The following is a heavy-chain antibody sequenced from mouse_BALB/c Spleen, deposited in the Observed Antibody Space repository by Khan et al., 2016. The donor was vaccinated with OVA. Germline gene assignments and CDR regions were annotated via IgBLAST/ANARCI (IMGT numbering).Heavy chain of an antibody. CDR3: ARNSYMYDFTY. V-gene: IGHV2-2*01. CDR2: IRSGGNT. Sequence: QVQLKESGPGLVQPSQNLSITCTVSGFSLDTYGVHWVSQSPGKGLEWLGVIRSGGNTDYNAAFITRLSITKDNYTSQVFFMMNSPQSEYTAMYYCARNSYMYDFTYWGQGTLVTVSA. D-gene: IGHD2-14*01. CDR1: GFSLDTYG. J-gene: IGHJ3*01.